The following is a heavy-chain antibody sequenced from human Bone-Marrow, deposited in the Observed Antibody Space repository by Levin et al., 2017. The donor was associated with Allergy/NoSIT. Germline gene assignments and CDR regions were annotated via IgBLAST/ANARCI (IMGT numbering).Heavy chain of an antibody. CDR2: IYYSGSI. CDR1: GGSVNSGEYF. D-gene: IGHD6-19*01. CDR3: ARAEAAGLRIV. J-gene: IGHJ6*02. V-gene: IGHV4-61*03. Sequence: SETLSLTCSVSGGSVNSGEYFWSWIRQPPGKGLEWIGYIYYSGSINYNPSLMSRVTMSADTSKNHFSLELSSVTAADTAVYYCARAEAAGLRIVWGPGTMVTVSS.